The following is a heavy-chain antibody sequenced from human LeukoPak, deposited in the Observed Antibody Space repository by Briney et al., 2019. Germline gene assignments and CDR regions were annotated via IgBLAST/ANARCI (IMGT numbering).Heavy chain of an antibody. CDR3: ARVGMYDYVWGSYRYTGPIDY. CDR1: GFTFSSYG. J-gene: IGHJ4*02. V-gene: IGHV3-33*01. Sequence: GGSLRLSCAASGFTFSSYGMHWVRQAPGKGLEWVAVIWYDGSNKYYADSVKGRFTISRDNSKNTLYLQMNSLRAEDTAVYYCARVGMYDYVWGSYRYTGPIDYWGQGTLVTVSS. D-gene: IGHD3-16*02. CDR2: IWYDGSNK.